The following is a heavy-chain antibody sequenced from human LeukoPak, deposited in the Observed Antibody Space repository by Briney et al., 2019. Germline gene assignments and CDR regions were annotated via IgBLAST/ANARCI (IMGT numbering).Heavy chain of an antibody. CDR3: AREGSYCDGGDCYSFDF. J-gene: IGHJ4*02. V-gene: IGHV1-2*02. CDR2: MHVGTGNT. Sequence: ASVQVSYKASGYTFIANYLQWVRQAPGLGPEWLGWMHVGTGNTRYAPKFQGRVTLSRDTSINTAYMELSSLTSDDTAVYYCAREGSYCDGGDCYSFDFWGQGTLVTVSS. CDR1: GYTFIANY. D-gene: IGHD2-21*02.